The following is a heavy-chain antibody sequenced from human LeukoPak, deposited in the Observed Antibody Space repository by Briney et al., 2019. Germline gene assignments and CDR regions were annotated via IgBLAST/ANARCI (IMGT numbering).Heavy chain of an antibody. V-gene: IGHV3-9*01. CDR3: AKDKVGIAAAGFMSN. CDR2: ISWNSGSI. D-gene: IGHD6-13*01. Sequence: PGGSLRLSCAASGFTFDDYAMHWVRQAPGKGLEWVSGISWNSGSIGYADSVKGRFTISRDNAKNSLYLQMNSLRAEDTALYYCAKDKVGIAAAGFMSNWGQGTLVTVSS. CDR1: GFTFDDYA. J-gene: IGHJ4*02.